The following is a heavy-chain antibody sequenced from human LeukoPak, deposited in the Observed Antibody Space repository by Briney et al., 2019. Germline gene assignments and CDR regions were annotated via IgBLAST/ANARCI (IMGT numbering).Heavy chain of an antibody. CDR3: ARSTLYCSSTSCYEGGAFDI. D-gene: IGHD2-2*01. J-gene: IGHJ3*02. CDR2: INPSGGST. V-gene: IGHV1-46*01. CDR1: GYTFTSYY. Sequence: ASVKVSCKASGYTFTSYYMHWVRQAPGQGLEWMGIINPSGGSTSYAQKFQGRVTMTRDMSTSTVYMELSSLRSEDTAVYYCARSTLYCSSTSCYEGGAFDIWGQGTMVTVSS.